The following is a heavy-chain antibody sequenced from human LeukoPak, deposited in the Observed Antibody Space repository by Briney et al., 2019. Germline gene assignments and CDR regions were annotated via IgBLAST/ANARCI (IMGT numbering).Heavy chain of an antibody. CDR1: GYRFSTSW. CDR3: ARSGVTSYGMDV. D-gene: IGHD2-21*02. CDR2: IYPSDSDT. Sequence: GESLQISCQGSGYRFSTSWIAWVRQMPGKGLEWMGIIYPSDSDTRYSPSFQGQVTISADKSISTAYLQWSSLKASDTAMYYCARSGVTSYGMDVWGQGTTVTVSS. J-gene: IGHJ6*02. V-gene: IGHV5-51*01.